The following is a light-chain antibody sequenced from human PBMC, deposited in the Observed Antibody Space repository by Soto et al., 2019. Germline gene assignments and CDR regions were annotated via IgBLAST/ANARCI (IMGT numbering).Light chain of an antibody. Sequence: EIVMTQSPATLSVSPGERATLSCRASQTVSSNLAWYQQKPGQAPRLLIYGASTRATGVPARFSGSGSGTEFTITISRQESEDFAVSYCQQYHNWPPQYTFGQGTKLEIK. CDR1: QTVSSN. J-gene: IGKJ2*01. CDR3: QQYHNWPPQYT. CDR2: GAS. V-gene: IGKV3-15*01.